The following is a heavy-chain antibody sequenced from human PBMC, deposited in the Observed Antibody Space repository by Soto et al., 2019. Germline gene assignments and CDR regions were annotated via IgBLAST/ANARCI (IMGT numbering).Heavy chain of an antibody. J-gene: IGHJ4*02. V-gene: IGHV3-23*01. D-gene: IGHD3-22*01. CDR2: ISGSGGGT. CDR3: AKGPTYYYDSSGYFDY. CDR1: RFTFSSYA. Sequence: GGSMRLSCAASRFTFSSYAMSWAREYPGKGLEWVSAISGSGGGTYYADSVKGRFTISRDNSKNTLYLQMNSLRAEDTAVYYCAKGPTYYYDSSGYFDYWGQGTLVTVHS.